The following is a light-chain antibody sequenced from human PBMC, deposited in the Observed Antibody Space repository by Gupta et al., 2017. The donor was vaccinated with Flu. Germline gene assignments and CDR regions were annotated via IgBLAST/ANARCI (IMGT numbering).Light chain of an antibody. J-gene: IGKJ2*01. CDR1: QNIDTN. V-gene: IGKV3-15*01. CDR2: GAS. CDR3: QQYSDWPYT. Sequence: EIVMTQSPATLSVSPGGRATLSCRASQNIDTNLAWYQQMPGQAPRLRVYGASTRATNIPPKYGGSGAGTEFTLTISSLQSEDFAVYDCQQYSDWPYTFGQGTKLDIK.